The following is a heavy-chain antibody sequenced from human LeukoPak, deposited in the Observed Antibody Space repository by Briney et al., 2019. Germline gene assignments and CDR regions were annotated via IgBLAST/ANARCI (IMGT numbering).Heavy chain of an antibody. CDR3: ARVKYCSGGSCYSVYFDY. CDR2: IRSSGSTI. D-gene: IGHD2-15*01. CDR1: GFTFSDYY. J-gene: IGHJ4*02. Sequence: GGSLRLSCAASGFTFSDYYMSWIRRARGKGLEWVSYIRSSGSTIYYADSVKGRFTISGDNAKNSLYLQMNSLRAEDTAVYYCARVKYCSGGSCYSVYFDYWGQGTLVTVSS. V-gene: IGHV3-11*04.